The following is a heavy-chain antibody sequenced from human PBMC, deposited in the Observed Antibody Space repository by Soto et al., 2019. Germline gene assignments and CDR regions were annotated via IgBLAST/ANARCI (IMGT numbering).Heavy chain of an antibody. CDR1: GFTLSSYW. CDR3: ARVRVEYYYYYYGMDV. J-gene: IGHJ6*02. V-gene: IGHV3-74*01. D-gene: IGHD2-15*01. CDR2: INSDGSST. Sequence: PGGSLRLSCAASGFTLSSYWMHWVRQAPGKGLVWVSRINSDGSSTSYADSVKGRFTISRDNAKNTLYLQMNSLRAEDTAVYYCARVRVEYYYYYYGMDVWGQGTTVTVSS.